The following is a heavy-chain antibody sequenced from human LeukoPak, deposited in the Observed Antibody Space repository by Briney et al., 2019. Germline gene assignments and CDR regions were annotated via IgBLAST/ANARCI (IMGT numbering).Heavy chain of an antibody. V-gene: IGHV3-30*10. D-gene: IGHD1-7*01. Sequence: GGSLRLSCAAPGFPFSDYLMHWVRQAPGKGLEWVAVISNDGRNLYHIDSVERRFTISSDHYKTTLYLQMSRLGAEHTALYYGLRGAGRIWNYKNDPFDIGGQGTIHSVPS. J-gene: IGHJ3*02. CDR1: GFPFSDYL. CDR3: LRGAGRIWNYKNDPFDI. CDR2: ISNDGRNL.